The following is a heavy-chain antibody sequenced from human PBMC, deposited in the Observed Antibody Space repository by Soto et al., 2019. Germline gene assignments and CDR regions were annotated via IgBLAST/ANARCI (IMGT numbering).Heavy chain of an antibody. D-gene: IGHD6-6*01. CDR3: AKDYSSSSGGYYYYMDV. CDR2: LPYDGSYR. CDR1: GFSFSGYG. V-gene: IGHV3-30*18. J-gene: IGHJ6*03. Sequence: QVHLVESGGAVVQPGGSLRLSCAASGFSFSGYGMHWVRQAPDKGLEWVAVLPYDGSYRYHADSVRGRFTISRDNSKNTLYLHMNSLRAEDTAVYYCAKDYSSSSGGYYYYMDVWGKGTTVTVSS.